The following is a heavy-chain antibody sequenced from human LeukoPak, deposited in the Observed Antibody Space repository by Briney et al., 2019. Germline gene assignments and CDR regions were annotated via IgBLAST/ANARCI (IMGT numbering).Heavy chain of an antibody. V-gene: IGHV3-73*01. Sequence: GGSLRLSCAASGFTFSGSAMHWVRQASGKGLEWVGRIRSKANSYATAYAASVKGRFTISRDDSKNTAYLQMNSLKTEDTDVYYSSRHAPIPSGSDAFDIWGQGTMVAVSS. D-gene: IGHD1-26*01. CDR2: IRSKANSYAT. CDR3: SRHAPIPSGSDAFDI. CDR1: GFTFSGSA. J-gene: IGHJ3*02.